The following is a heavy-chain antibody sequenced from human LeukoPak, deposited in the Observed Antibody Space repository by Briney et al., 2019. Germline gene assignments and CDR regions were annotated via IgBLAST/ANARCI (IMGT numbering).Heavy chain of an antibody. CDR2: IYYSGST. CDR1: GGSISSGGYY. Sequence: SETLSLTCTVSGGSISSGGYYWSWIRQHPGKGLEWNGYIYYSGSTYYNPSLKSRVTISVDTSKNQFSLKLSSVTAADTAVYYCARDGTGHNWFDPWGQGTLVTVSS. V-gene: IGHV4-31*03. J-gene: IGHJ5*02. D-gene: IGHD3/OR15-3a*01. CDR3: ARDGTGHNWFDP.